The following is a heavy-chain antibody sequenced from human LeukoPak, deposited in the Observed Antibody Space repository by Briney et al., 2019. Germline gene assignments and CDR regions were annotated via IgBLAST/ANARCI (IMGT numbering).Heavy chain of an antibody. Sequence: PSETLSLTCTVSGYSISSGYYWGWIRQPPGKGLEWIGSIYHSGSTYYNPSLKSRVTISVDTSKNQFSLKLSSVTAADTAVYYCARVLTMIDAFDIWGQGTMVTVSS. D-gene: IGHD3-22*01. J-gene: IGHJ3*02. V-gene: IGHV4-38-2*02. CDR1: GYSISSGYY. CDR3: ARVLTMIDAFDI. CDR2: IYHSGST.